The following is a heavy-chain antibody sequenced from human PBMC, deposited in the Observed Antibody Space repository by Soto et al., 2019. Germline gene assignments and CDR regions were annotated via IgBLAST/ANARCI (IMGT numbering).Heavy chain of an antibody. CDR3: ARDASILTGYYYPTSSLDF. Sequence: QVQLQESGPGLVKPSQTLSLTCTVSGGSISSGDYYWSWIRQPPGKGLEWIGHIYYSGSTYYNPSLNSRVTISVDTSKNQVALKLSSVTAADTAVYYCARDASILTGYYYPTSSLDFWGQGTLVTVSS. J-gene: IGHJ4*02. CDR1: GGSISSGDYY. CDR2: IYYSGST. V-gene: IGHV4-30-4*01. D-gene: IGHD3-9*01.